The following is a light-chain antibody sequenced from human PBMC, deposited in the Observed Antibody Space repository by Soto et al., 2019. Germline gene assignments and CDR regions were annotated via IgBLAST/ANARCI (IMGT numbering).Light chain of an antibody. V-gene: IGKV1-33*01. CDR1: QGINDF. CDR3: QQYDYRPLT. J-gene: IGKJ4*01. CDR2: DAS. Sequence: DIQMTQSPSSLSASVGDRVTITCQASQGINDFLNWYQQKPGKAPKLLIYDASNVETGVPSRFSGSGSGTNYTFNSSGRQPEDITTYYCQQYDYRPLTFGVGTRVEIK.